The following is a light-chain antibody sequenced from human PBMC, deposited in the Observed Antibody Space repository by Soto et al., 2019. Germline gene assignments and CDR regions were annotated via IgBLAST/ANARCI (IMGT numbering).Light chain of an antibody. CDR3: QQYNKWPPLT. CDR1: QSVSSD. Sequence: EIVMTQSPATLSVSPGERATLSCRASQSVSSDLAWYQQKPGQAPRLLIYDASTRATAIPVRFSGSGSGTEFTLTISSLQSEDFAIYSCQQYNKWPPLTFGGGTKVEI. J-gene: IGKJ4*01. V-gene: IGKV3-15*01. CDR2: DAS.